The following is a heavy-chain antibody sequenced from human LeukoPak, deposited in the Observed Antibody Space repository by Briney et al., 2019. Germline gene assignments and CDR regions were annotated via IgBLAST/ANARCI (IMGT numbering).Heavy chain of an antibody. CDR1: GITFSSYG. CDR2: IRYDGSNK. V-gene: IGHV3-30*02. CDR3: AKVGRNYYGSGSYSSYFDY. J-gene: IGHJ4*02. Sequence: GGSLRLSCAASGITFSSYGMHWVRQAPGKGLEWVAFIRYDGSNKYYADSVKGRFTISRDNAKNSLYLQMNSLRAEDTAVYYCAKVGRNYYGSGSYSSYFDYWGQGTLVTVSS. D-gene: IGHD3-10*01.